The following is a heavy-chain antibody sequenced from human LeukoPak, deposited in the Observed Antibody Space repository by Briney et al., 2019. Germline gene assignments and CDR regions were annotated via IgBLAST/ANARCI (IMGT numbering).Heavy chain of an antibody. CDR2: ISPNGVIT. CDR1: GFTFSSHG. CDR3: AKDDAWLQYGN. V-gene: IGHV3-23*01. D-gene: IGHD5-24*01. Sequence: PGGSLRLSCAASGFTFSSHGMSWVRQAPGKGLEWVSGISPNGVITYYADSVKGRFTISRDNPKGTVYLQMNSLRPEDTAVYYCAKDDAWLQYGNWGRGTLVTVSS. J-gene: IGHJ4*02.